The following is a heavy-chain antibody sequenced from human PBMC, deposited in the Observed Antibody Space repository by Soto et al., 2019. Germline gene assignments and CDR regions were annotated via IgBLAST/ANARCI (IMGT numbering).Heavy chain of an antibody. Sequence: EVKLVESGGGLVQPGGSLRLSCAASGLTFSSYWMHWVRQAPGKGLVWVSRINSDGSSTSYADSVKGRFTISRDNAKNTLYLQMNSLRAEDTAVYYCARGGTTGTRGGEWFDPWGQGTLVTVSS. J-gene: IGHJ5*02. CDR2: INSDGSST. CDR3: ARGGTTGTRGGEWFDP. V-gene: IGHV3-74*01. D-gene: IGHD1-1*01. CDR1: GLTFSSYW.